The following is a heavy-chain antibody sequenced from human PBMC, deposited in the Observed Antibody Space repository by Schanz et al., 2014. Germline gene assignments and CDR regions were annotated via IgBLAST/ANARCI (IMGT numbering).Heavy chain of an antibody. CDR3: ARARYTGYDCSGY. V-gene: IGHV1-2*02. CDR2: INPNSGET. Sequence: QVQLVQSGADVKKPGASVKVSCLASGYSFTEYFLHWVRQAPGQGLEWMGWINPNSGETNYEQKFKGRVTLTSAASSSTAFMELSGLTSDDSATYFCARARYTGYDCSGYWGQGTLLIVSS. J-gene: IGHJ4*02. D-gene: IGHD5-12*01. CDR1: GYSFTEYF.